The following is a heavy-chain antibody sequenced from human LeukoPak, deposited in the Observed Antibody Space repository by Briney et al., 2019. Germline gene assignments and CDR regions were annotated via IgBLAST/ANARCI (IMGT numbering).Heavy chain of an antibody. CDR1: GFTFTSYW. J-gene: IGHJ4*01. D-gene: IGHD1-26*01. CDR2: IKSDGTTI. V-gene: IGHV3-74*01. Sequence: GGSLRLSCAASGFTFTSYWMHWVRQVPEKGLVWVSRIKSDGTTIAYADSVKGRFTISRDNAKNTVYLQMNSLRVEDTAVYFCARAMRGANYYSYWGHGTLVTVPS. CDR3: ARAMRGANYYSY.